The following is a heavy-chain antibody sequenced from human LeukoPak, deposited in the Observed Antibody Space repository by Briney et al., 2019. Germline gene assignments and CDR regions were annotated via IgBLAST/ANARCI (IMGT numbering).Heavy chain of an antibody. CDR2: IYYSGST. CDR3: ARRAYGSGSFNRYYFDY. V-gene: IGHV4-59*08. J-gene: IGHJ4*02. Sequence: PSETLSLTCTASGGSISNYYWSWIRQPPGKGLERIGYIYYSGSTNYNPSLKSRVTISVDTAKNQFSLKLNSVTAADTAVYYCARRAYGSGSFNRYYFDYWGQGTLVAVSS. D-gene: IGHD3-10*01. CDR1: GGSISNYY.